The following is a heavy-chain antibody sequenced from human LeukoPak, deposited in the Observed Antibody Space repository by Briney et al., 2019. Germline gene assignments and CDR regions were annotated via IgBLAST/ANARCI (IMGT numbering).Heavy chain of an antibody. CDR3: ARVGGYDILTGRAYYFDY. Sequence: TSETLSLTCTVSGGSISSYYWRCIRQPPGKAVEWVGYIYYSESPNHNVSLKSRVTISVDTSKNQFSLKLSSVTAADTAVYYCARVGGYDILTGRAYYFDYWGQGTLVTVSS. V-gene: IGHV4-59*01. D-gene: IGHD3-9*01. J-gene: IGHJ4*02. CDR2: IYYSESP. CDR1: GGSISSYY.